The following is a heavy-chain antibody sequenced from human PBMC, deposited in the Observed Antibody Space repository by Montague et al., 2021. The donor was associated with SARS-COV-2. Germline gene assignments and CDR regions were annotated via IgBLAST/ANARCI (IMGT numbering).Heavy chain of an antibody. Sequence: SETLSLTCTVSSDSVSSGKYFWTWIRQPPGKGLEWIGYTFYTGSANYNPSLKSRVTMSVDTSNNQFSLKLKSMSAADTAVYYCARVGNYLGVYWGQGILVTVSS. J-gene: IGHJ4*02. D-gene: IGHD3-10*01. V-gene: IGHV4-61*01. CDR2: TFYTGSA. CDR3: ARVGNYLGVY. CDR1: SDSVSSGKYF.